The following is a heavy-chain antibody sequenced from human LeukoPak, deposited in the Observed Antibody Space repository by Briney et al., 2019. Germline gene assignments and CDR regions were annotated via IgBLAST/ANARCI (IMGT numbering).Heavy chain of an antibody. CDR2: IKQDGSEK. D-gene: IGHD6-13*01. CDR3: AREDQAAGFGY. CDR1: GFTFSNYN. V-gene: IGHV3-7*01. J-gene: IGHJ4*02. Sequence: GESLRLSCAASGFTFSNYNINWVRQAPGKGLEWVANIKQDGSEKYYVDSVKGRFTISRDNAKNSLYLQMNSLRAEDTAVYYCAREDQAAGFGYWGQGTLVTVSS.